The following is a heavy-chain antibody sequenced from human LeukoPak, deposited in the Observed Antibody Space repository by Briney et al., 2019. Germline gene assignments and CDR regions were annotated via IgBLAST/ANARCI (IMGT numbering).Heavy chain of an antibody. J-gene: IGHJ4*02. CDR2: ISGSGGNK. D-gene: IGHD3-22*01. CDR1: GFTFSTYA. CDR3: ARGERYYDSSGYFDY. Sequence: PGGSLRLSCAASGFTFSTYAINWVRQAPGKGLEWVSGISGSGGNKYYAGSVKGRFTISRDNSANTLYLQMNSLRAEDTAVYYCARGERYYDSSGYFDYWGQGTLVTVSS. V-gene: IGHV3-23*01.